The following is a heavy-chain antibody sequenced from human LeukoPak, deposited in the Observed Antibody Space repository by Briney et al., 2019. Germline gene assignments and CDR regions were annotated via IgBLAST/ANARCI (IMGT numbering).Heavy chain of an antibody. CDR2: INPNSGGT. J-gene: IGHJ6*02. CDR3: VEDRYYYYGMDV. V-gene: IGHV1-2*02. Sequence: EASVKVSCKASGYTFTGYYMHWVRQAPGQGLEWMEWINPNSGGTNYAQKFQGRVTMTRDTSISTAYMELSRLRSDDTAVYYCVEDRYYYYGMDVWGQGTTVTVSS. CDR1: GYTFTGYY.